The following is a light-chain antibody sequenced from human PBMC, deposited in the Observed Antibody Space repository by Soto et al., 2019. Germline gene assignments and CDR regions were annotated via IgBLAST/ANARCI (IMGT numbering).Light chain of an antibody. V-gene: IGLV2-14*02. Sequence: QSALTQPASVSGSPGQSITISCTGTSSDVGSYNLVSWYQQHPGKAPKLMIYEGSKRPSGVSNRFSGSKSGTSASLAISGLQSEDEAGYYCAAWDDSLNGYVFGTGTKLTVL. CDR1: SSDVGSYNL. CDR3: AAWDDSLNGYV. J-gene: IGLJ1*01. CDR2: EGS.